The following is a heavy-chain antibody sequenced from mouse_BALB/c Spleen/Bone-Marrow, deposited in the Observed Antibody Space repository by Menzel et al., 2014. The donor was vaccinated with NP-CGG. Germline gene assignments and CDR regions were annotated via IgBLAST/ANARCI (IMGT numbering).Heavy chain of an antibody. D-gene: IGHD2-4*01. CDR2: ISSGGSYT. CDR1: GFTFSSYA. V-gene: IGHV5-9-1*01. CDR3: ARVITWYFDV. Sequence: LVESGGGLVKPGGSLKLSCAASGFTFSSYAMSWVRQTPEKRLEWVATISSGGSYTYYPDSVKGRFTISRDNAKNTLYLQMSSLRSEDTAMYYCARVITWYFDVWGAGTTVTVSS. J-gene: IGHJ1*01.